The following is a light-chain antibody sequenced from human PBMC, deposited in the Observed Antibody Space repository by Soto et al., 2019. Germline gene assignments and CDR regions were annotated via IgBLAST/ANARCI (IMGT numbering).Light chain of an antibody. CDR3: QSYDSRLRNYV. Sequence: QTVVTQPPSVSGAPGQRVTISCTGSNSNIGAGYDVHWYQQFPGTAPKLLIYGNINRPSGVPDRFSGSKSGPSASLAITGLQAEDEADYYCQSYDSRLRNYVFGGGTQLTVL. CDR2: GNI. CDR1: NSNIGAGYD. V-gene: IGLV1-40*01. J-gene: IGLJ7*01.